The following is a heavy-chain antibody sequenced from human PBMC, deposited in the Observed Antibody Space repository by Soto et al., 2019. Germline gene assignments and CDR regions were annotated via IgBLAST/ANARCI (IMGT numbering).Heavy chain of an antibody. CDR1: GFTFTSSA. D-gene: IGHD3-22*01. CDR3: AAACYYDSSGYYGFDY. J-gene: IGHJ4*02. CDR2: IVVGSGNT. Sequence: QMQLVQSGPEVKKPGTSVKVSCKASGFTFTSSAVQWVRQARGQRLEWIGWIVVGSGNTNYAQKFQERVTITRDMXTXXAYRELSSLRSEDTAVYYCAAACYYDSSGYYGFDYWGQGTLVTVSS. V-gene: IGHV1-58*01.